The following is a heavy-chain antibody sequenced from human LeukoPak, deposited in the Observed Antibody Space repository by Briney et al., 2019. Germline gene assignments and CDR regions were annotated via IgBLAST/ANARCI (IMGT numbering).Heavy chain of an antibody. CDR1: GGSISSYY. J-gene: IGHJ4*02. CDR2: IYYSGST. V-gene: IGHV4-59*01. CDR3: ARGGGSSSLNKFDY. D-gene: IGHD6-6*01. Sequence: SETLSLTCTVSGGSISSYYWNWIRQPPGKGLEWIGYIYYSGSTNYNPSLESRVTIPVDTSKNQFSLNLSSVTSADTAVYYCARGGGSSSLNKFDYWGQGTLVTVSS.